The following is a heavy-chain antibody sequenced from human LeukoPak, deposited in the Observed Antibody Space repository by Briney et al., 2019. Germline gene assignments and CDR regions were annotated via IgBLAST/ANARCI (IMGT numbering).Heavy chain of an antibody. CDR2: ISYDGRTK. Sequence: PGRSLRLSCAASGFTFSSYGMHWVRQAPGKGLEWVAVISYDGRTKYYADSVNGRFSISRDNAKNSLFLQLNSLRAEDTAVYYCARKTYYYDSGSYSKSYYFDYWGQGTLVTVSS. CDR3: ARKTYYYDSGSYSKSYYFDY. D-gene: IGHD3-10*01. J-gene: IGHJ4*02. CDR1: GFTFSSYG. V-gene: IGHV3-30*03.